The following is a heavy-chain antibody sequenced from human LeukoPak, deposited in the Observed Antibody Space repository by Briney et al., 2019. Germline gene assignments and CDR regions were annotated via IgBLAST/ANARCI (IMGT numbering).Heavy chain of an antibody. CDR2: IYTSGRT. Sequence: SETLSLTCTVSGGSISSGSYYWSWIRQPAGKGLEWIWRIYTSGRTNYNPSLKSRVTISVDPSKNQYSVKLSSGTAADTAVYYCAREVEMATIYWGQGTLVTVSS. J-gene: IGHJ4*02. CDR3: AREVEMATIY. CDR1: GGSISSGSYY. V-gene: IGHV4-61*02. D-gene: IGHD5-24*01.